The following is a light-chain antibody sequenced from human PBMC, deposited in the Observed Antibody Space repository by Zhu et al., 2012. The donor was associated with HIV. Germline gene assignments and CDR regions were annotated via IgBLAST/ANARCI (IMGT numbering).Light chain of an antibody. J-gene: IGKJ2*01. CDR1: QTVSRNY. Sequence: EIVLTQSPATLSLSPGERATLSCRASQTVSRNYLAWYQQKPGQAPRLLIYGASRRVTGIPDRFSGSGSGTDFTLTISRLEPEDFAVYYCQHYVPSPMYTFGQGTKLEYQT. CDR3: QHYVPSPMYT. CDR2: GAS. V-gene: IGKV3-20*01.